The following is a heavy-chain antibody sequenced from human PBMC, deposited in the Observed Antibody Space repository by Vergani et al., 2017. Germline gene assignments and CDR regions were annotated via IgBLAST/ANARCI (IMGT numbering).Heavy chain of an antibody. D-gene: IGHD3-3*01. V-gene: IGHV4-59*01. CDR2: IYYSGST. CDR1: GGSISSYS. J-gene: IGHJ6*03. Sequence: QVQLQESGPGLVKPSETLSLTGTVPGGSISSYSWSWIRQPQGKGLEWIGYIYYSGSTNYNPSLKSRVTISVDTSKNQFSLKLSSVTAADTAVYYCARDARGVLEWLLNPYYYYYMDVGGKGTTVTVSS. CDR3: ARDARGVLEWLLNPYYYYYMDV.